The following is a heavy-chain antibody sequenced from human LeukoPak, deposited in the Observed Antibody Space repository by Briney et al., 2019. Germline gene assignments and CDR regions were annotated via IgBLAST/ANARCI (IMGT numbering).Heavy chain of an antibody. CDR1: GYTFTSYG. V-gene: IGHV1-18*01. CDR3: ARDLYCSSTSCYQHDAFDI. CDR2: ISAYNGNT. Sequence: ASVKVSCKASGYTFTSYGISWVRQAPGQSLEWMGWISAYNGNTNYAQKLQGRVTMTTDTSTSTAYMELRSLRSDDTAVYYCARDLYCSSTSCYQHDAFDIWGQGTMVTVSS. D-gene: IGHD2-2*01. J-gene: IGHJ3*02.